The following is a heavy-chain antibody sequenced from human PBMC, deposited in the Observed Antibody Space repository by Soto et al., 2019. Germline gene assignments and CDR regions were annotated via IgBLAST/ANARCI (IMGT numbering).Heavy chain of an antibody. CDR2: TSAYNGNT. CDR3: ARESSSSGNDY. Sequence: QVQLVQSGAEVKKPGASVKVSCKASGYTFTSYGISWVRQAPGQGLEWMGWTSAYNGNTNYAQKLQGRVAMNPDTTTSTAYMELRSLISDDTAVYYCARESSSSGNDYWGQGTLVTVSS. CDR1: GYTFTSYG. J-gene: IGHJ4*02. V-gene: IGHV1-18*01. D-gene: IGHD6-13*01.